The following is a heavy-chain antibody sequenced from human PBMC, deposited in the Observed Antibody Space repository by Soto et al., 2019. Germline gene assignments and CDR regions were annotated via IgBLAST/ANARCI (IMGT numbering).Heavy chain of an antibody. CDR1: GITFAKYA. CDR3: VKGQKQLLRGIKTYHYNAMDV. V-gene: IGHV3-23*01. Sequence: GESLRLSWQVSGITFAKYAMSWVRQGAGEGLEWVSVISADGRSTYYAAYVQGRFTVYRDNSKKTLYVQMNSLRAEDAAVYYCVKGQKQLLRGIKTYHYNAMDVWGQGTSVTVSS. J-gene: IGHJ6*02. D-gene: IGHD6-13*01. CDR2: ISADGRST.